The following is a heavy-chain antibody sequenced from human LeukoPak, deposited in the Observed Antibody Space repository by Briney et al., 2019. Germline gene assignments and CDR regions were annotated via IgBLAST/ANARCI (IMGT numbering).Heavy chain of an antibody. CDR3: ARSLPLWFGAHFDY. CDR2: IYYSRST. D-gene: IGHD3-10*01. Sequence: SETLSLTCTVSGGSISSHYWSWIRQPPGKGLEWIGYIYYSRSTNYNPSLKSRVTISVDTSKSRSSLKLSSVTAADTAVYYCARSLPLWFGAHFDYWGQGTLVTVSS. J-gene: IGHJ4*02. V-gene: IGHV4-59*11. CDR1: GGSISSHY.